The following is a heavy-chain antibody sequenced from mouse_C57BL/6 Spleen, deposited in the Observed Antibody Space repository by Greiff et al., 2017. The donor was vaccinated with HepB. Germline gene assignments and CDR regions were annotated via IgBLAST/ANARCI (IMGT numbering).Heavy chain of an antibody. CDR1: GFTFSDYG. J-gene: IGHJ4*01. V-gene: IGHV5-17*01. Sequence: EVQLVESGGGLVKPGGSLKLSCAASGFTFSDYGMHWVRQAPEKGLEWVAYISSGSSTIYYADTVKGRFTISRDNAKNTLFLQMTSLRSEDTAMDFCASEEWGLRAMGDWGQGTSVTVAS. D-gene: IGHD2-13*01. CDR3: ASEEWGLRAMGD. CDR2: ISSGSSTI.